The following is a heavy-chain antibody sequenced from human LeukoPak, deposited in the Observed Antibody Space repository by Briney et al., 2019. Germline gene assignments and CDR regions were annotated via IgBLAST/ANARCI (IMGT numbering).Heavy chain of an antibody. J-gene: IGHJ4*02. V-gene: IGHV3-21*01. D-gene: IGHD3-9*01. CDR2: ISSSGSYI. CDR3: ARHVEYYDILTGYYQLYYFDY. CDR1: GFTFSSYS. Sequence: GGSLRLSCAASGFTFSSYSVNWVRQAPGKGLAWVSSISSSGSYIYYADSVKGRFTFSRDNAKNSLYLQMNSLRAEDTAVYYCARHVEYYDILTGYYQLYYFDYWGQGTLVTVSS.